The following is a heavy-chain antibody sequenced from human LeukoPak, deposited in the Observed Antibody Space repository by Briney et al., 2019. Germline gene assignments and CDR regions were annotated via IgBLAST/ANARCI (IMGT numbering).Heavy chain of an antibody. J-gene: IGHJ4*02. V-gene: IGHV4-34*01. CDR1: GGSFSGYY. Sequence: SETLSLTCAVYGGSFSGYYWSWIRQPPGKGLEWIGSIYNSGSTYYNPALKSRVTTSVDTSKHQFSLKLSSVTAADTAVYYCAAYYYDSSGYLWGQGTLVTVSS. CDR2: IYNSGST. CDR3: AAYYYDSSGYL. D-gene: IGHD3-22*01.